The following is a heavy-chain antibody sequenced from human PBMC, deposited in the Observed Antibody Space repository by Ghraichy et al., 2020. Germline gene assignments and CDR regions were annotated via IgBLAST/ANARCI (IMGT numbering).Heavy chain of an antibody. CDR1: GGSFSGYY. CDR2: INHSGST. V-gene: IGHV4-34*01. J-gene: IGHJ4*02. Sequence: SETLSLTCAVYGGSFSGYYWSWIRQPPGKGLEWIGEINHSGSTNYNPSLKSRVTISVDTSKNQFSLKLSSVTAADTAVYYCARAMPYTGGYWDQGTLVTVSS. D-gene: IGHD2-2*01. CDR3: ARAMPYTGGY.